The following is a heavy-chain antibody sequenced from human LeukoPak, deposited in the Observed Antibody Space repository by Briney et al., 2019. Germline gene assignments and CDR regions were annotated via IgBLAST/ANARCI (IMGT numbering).Heavy chain of an antibody. Sequence: GGSLRLSWAASGFTFGSYWMHWVRQAPGKGLVWVSRINSDETRTNFADSVKGRFTISRDNAKNTLYLQMNSLRAEDTAVYHCARSTDSWTNYYGMDVWGQGTTVTVSS. CDR3: ARSTDSWTNYYGMDV. CDR1: GFTFGSYW. V-gene: IGHV3-74*01. J-gene: IGHJ6*02. D-gene: IGHD3/OR15-3a*01. CDR2: INSDETRT.